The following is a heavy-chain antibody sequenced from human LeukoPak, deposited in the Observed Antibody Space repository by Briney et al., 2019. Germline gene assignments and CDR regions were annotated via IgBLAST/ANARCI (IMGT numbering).Heavy chain of an antibody. Sequence: GASVKVSCKASGGTFSSYAISWLRQAPGQGLEWMGGIIPIFGTANYAQKFQGRVTITTDESTSTAYMELSSLRSEDTAVYYCARQLITMVRGVIFYYYYMDVWGKGTTVTVSS. CDR2: IIPIFGTA. CDR1: GGTFSSYA. J-gene: IGHJ6*03. D-gene: IGHD3-10*01. CDR3: ARQLITMVRGVIFYYYYMDV. V-gene: IGHV1-69*05.